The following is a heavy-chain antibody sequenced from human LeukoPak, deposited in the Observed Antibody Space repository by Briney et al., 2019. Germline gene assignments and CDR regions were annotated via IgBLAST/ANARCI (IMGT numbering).Heavy chain of an antibody. CDR1: GGSISSSSYY. CDR3: ASVRVGDPVLGYYFDY. J-gene: IGHJ4*02. D-gene: IGHD1-26*01. V-gene: IGHV4-39*07. Sequence: SGTLSLTCTVSGGSISSSSYYWGWIRQPPGKGLEWIGSIYYSGSTYYNPSLKSRVTISVDTSKNQFSLKLSSVTAADTAVYYCASVRVGDPVLGYYFDYWGQGTLVTVSS. CDR2: IYYSGST.